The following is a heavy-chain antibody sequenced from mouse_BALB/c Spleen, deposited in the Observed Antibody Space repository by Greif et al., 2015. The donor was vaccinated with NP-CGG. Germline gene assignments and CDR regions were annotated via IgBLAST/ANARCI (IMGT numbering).Heavy chain of an antibody. J-gene: IGHJ3*01. CDR1: GFTFSSYT. CDR2: ISNGGGST. Sequence: EVKLVESGGGLVQPGGSLKLSCAASGFTFSSYTMSWVRQTPEKRLEWVAYISNGGGSTYYPDTVKGRFTISRDNAKNTLYLQMSSLKSEDTATYYCARHEKYASWFAYWGQGTLVTVSA. V-gene: IGHV5-12-2*01. CDR3: ARHEKYASWFAY. D-gene: IGHD2-10*02.